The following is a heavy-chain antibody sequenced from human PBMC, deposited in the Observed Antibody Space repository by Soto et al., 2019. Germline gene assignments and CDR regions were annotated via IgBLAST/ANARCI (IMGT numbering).Heavy chain of an antibody. CDR3: GHRSSSYEFSGNDY. J-gene: IGHJ4*02. V-gene: IGHV2-5*01. CDR2: MYWNGDK. CDR1: GFSLSTSGVG. Sequence: QITLKASGPTLVKPTQTLTLTCSFSGFSLSTSGVGVVWIRQPPGKALEWLAIMYWNGDKRYSPSLKSRLTITEDTSTNQVVLKMTNMDPVDTATYYCGHRSSSYEFSGNDYWGQGTLVTVSS. D-gene: IGHD3-16*02.